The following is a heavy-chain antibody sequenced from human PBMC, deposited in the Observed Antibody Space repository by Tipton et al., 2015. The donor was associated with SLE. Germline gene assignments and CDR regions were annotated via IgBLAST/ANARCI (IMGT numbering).Heavy chain of an antibody. V-gene: IGHV4-31*03. J-gene: IGHJ2*01. Sequence: TLSLTCTVSGGSISSGGYYWSWIRQHPGKGLEWIGYTYYSGNTYYNPSLKSRVTISVDTSENQFSLKLSSVTAADTAVYYCARDAKCPIASAEYFELWGRGTLVTFSS. CDR3: ARDAKCPIASAEYFEL. CDR2: TYYSGNT. CDR1: GGSISSGGYY. D-gene: IGHD2-21*01.